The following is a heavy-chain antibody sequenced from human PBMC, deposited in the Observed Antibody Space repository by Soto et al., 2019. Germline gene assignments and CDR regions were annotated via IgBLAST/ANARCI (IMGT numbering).Heavy chain of an antibody. CDR2: ISGSGGST. Sequence: GGSLRLSCAASGVTFSNYAVTWVRQAPGKGLEWVSTISGSGGSTYYADSVKGRFTISRDNSKNTLYLQMNSLRAEDTAVYYCAKDQGSSWYEIDYWGQGTLVNVSS. CDR1: GVTFSNYA. CDR3: AKDQGSSWYEIDY. V-gene: IGHV3-23*01. D-gene: IGHD6-13*01. J-gene: IGHJ4*02.